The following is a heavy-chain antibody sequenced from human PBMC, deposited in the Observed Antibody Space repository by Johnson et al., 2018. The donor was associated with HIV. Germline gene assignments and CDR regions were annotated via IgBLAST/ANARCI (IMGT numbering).Heavy chain of an antibody. CDR1: RFTFSDYY. J-gene: IGHJ3*01. D-gene: IGHD3-3*01. Sequence: QVQLVESGGGLVQPGGSLRLSCAASRFTFSDYYISWIRQTPGQGLEWGAFIRYDGSNKNYGASVKGRFTMSRDNFKNTLYLQMNSLRGEDTAVYYCAKEDSWRRAFDLWGQGTMVTVSS. CDR3: AKEDSWRRAFDL. V-gene: IGHV3-30*02. CDR2: IRYDGSNK.